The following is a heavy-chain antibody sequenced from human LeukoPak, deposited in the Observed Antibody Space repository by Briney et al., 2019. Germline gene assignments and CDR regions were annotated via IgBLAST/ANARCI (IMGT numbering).Heavy chain of an antibody. Sequence: ASVKVSCKASGYTFTSYDINWVRQATGQGLEWMGWMNPNSGNTGYAQKFQGRVTMTRNTSISTAYMELSSLRSEDTAVYYCARGQSLILWFGARGMDVWGQGTTVTVSS. D-gene: IGHD3-10*01. J-gene: IGHJ6*02. CDR1: GYTFTSYD. V-gene: IGHV1-8*01. CDR3: ARGQSLILWFGARGMDV. CDR2: MNPNSGNT.